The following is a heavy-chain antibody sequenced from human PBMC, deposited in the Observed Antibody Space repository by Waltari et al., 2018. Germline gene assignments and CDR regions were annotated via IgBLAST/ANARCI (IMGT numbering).Heavy chain of an antibody. D-gene: IGHD5-18*01. CDR2: IIPIFGTA. CDR3: ASGHSYGSSSRLDY. CDR1: GSTFSRYA. J-gene: IGHJ4*02. Sequence: QVQLVQSGAEVKKPGSSVKVSCKASGSTFSRYAISWVRRAPGQGLEWMGGIIPIFGTANYAQKFQGRVTITADESTSTAYMELSSLRSEDTAVYYCASGHSYGSSSRLDYWGQGTLVTVSS. V-gene: IGHV1-69*01.